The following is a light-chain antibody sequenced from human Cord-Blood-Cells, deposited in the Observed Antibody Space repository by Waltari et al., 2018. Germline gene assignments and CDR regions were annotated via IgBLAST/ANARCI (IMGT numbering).Light chain of an antibody. J-gene: IGKJ4*01. V-gene: IGKV1-33*01. CDR1: QDMSNY. CDR3: QQYDNLPLT. Sequence: DIQMTPSPSPLSASVGARVTITCQASQDMSNYLNWYQQKPGKAPELLIYDASNLETGVPSRFSGSGSGTDFTFTISSLQPEDIATYYCQQYDNLPLTFGGGTKVEIK. CDR2: DAS.